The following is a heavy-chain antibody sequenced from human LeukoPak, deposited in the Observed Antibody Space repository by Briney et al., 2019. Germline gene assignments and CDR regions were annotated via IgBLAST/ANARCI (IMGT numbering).Heavy chain of an antibody. Sequence: GRSLRLSCAASGFTFGDYAMHWVRHAPGKGLEWVSGINWNSGSITYVDSVKGRFTISRDNAKKPLYLQMNSLRVEDTAFYYCAKAAPTVTLNDAFDIWGQGTMVTVSS. D-gene: IGHD4-17*01. CDR2: INWNSGSI. CDR3: AKAAPTVTLNDAFDI. J-gene: IGHJ3*02. V-gene: IGHV3-9*01. CDR1: GFTFGDYA.